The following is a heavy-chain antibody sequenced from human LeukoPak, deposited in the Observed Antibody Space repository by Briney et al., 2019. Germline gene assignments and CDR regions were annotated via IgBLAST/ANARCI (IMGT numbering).Heavy chain of an antibody. CDR1: GFTLSGSA. CDR3: TTRDPNAFDI. CDR2: IRSKANNYAT. J-gene: IGHJ3*02. V-gene: IGHV3-73*01. Sequence: GGSLRLSCAASGFTLSGSAMHWVRQASGQGLEWVGRIRSKANNYATAYAASVKGRFTISRDDSKSTAYLQMNSLKTEDTAVYYCTTRDPNAFDIWGQGTMVTVSS.